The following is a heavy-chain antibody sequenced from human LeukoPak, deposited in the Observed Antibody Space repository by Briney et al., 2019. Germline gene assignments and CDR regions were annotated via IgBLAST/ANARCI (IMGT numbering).Heavy chain of an antibody. CDR3: AKDLYTYYYDSSGYYRPV. J-gene: IGHJ4*02. D-gene: IGHD3-22*01. CDR1: GFPISSSA. Sequence: GGSLRLSCEASGFPISSSAMTWVRQAPGKGLEWVSSIGSDGNTHYSESVKGRFVISRDNFGGMVFLQLNSLRVEDTAVYYCAKDLYTYYYDSSGYYRPVWGQGTLVIVSA. CDR2: IGSDGNT. V-gene: IGHV3-23*01.